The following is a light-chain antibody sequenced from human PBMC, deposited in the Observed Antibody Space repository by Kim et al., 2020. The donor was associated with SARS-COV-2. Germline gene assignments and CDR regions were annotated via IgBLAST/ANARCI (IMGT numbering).Light chain of an antibody. J-gene: IGLJ3*02. CDR1: TGAVTSGYY. CDR2: STS. CDR3: LLYFGGAWV. V-gene: IGLV7-43*01. Sequence: PGGTVTLTCASSTGAVTSGYYPTWFQQRPGQTPRALIYSTSNKRSWTPARFSGSLLEGKAALTLSGVQPEDEAEYYCLLYFGGAWVFGGGTQLTVL.